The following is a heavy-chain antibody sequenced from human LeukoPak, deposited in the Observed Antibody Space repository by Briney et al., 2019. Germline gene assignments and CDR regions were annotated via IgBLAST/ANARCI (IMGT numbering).Heavy chain of an antibody. CDR2: VYTSGST. D-gene: IGHD6-19*01. CDR1: GGSISSYY. J-gene: IGHJ6*03. V-gene: IGHV4-4*07. Sequence: PSETLSLTCTVSGGSISSYYWSWIRQPAGKGLEWIGRVYTSGSTNYNPSLKSRVTMSLDTSKNQFSLRLSSVTAADTAVYYCARISSDWPHYYMDVWGKGTTVTVSS. CDR3: ARISSDWPHYYMDV.